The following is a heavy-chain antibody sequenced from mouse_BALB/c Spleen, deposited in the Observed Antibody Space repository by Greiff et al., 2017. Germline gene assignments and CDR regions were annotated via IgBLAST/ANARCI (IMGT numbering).Heavy chain of an antibody. V-gene: IGHV5-12-1*01. CDR3: ARQGAYYGNYVADY. J-gene: IGHJ2*01. D-gene: IGHD2-10*01. CDR1: GFAFSSYD. Sequence: EVQLVESGGGLVKPGGSLKLSCAASGFAFSSYDMSWVRQTPEKRLEWVAYISSGGGSTYYPDTVKGRFTISRDNAKNTLYLQMSSLKSEDTAMYYCARQGAYYGNYVADYWGQGTTLTVSS. CDR2: ISSGGGST.